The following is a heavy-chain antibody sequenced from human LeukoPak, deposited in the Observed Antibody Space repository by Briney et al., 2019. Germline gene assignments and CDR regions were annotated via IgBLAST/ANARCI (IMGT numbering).Heavy chain of an antibody. CDR3: TRDAQYYDFWSGYYDRRFDY. V-gene: IGHV3-49*03. CDR2: IRSKAYGGTT. D-gene: IGHD3-3*01. J-gene: IGHJ4*02. CDR1: GFTFGDYA. Sequence: PGGSLRLSCTASGFTFGDYAMSWFRQAPGKGLEWVGFIRSKAYGGTTEYAASVKGRFTISRDDSKSIAYLQTNSLKTEDTAVYYCTRDAQYYDFWSGYYDRRFDYWGQGTLVTVSS.